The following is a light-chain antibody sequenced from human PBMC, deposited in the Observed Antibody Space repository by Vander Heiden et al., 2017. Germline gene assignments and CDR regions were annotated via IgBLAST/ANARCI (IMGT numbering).Light chain of an antibody. Sequence: QPALTHPPSASGSPGQSVTISCTGTSSDVGGYNYVSWYHQHPGKAPKLMMYEVSKRPSGVPDRFSGSKSGNTASLTVSGLQAKDEADYYCSSFASSKKGVFGGGTKLTVL. CDR1: SSDVGGYNY. V-gene: IGLV2-8*01. J-gene: IGLJ2*01. CDR2: EVS. CDR3: SSFASSKKGV.